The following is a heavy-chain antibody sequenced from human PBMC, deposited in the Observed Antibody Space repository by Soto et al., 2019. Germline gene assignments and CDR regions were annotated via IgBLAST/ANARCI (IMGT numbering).Heavy chain of an antibody. CDR2: IMAYNNNP. CDR1: GYTFSNYG. J-gene: IGHJ4*02. V-gene: IGHV1-18*01. D-gene: IGHD1-26*01. CDR3: ARGGMGKSYWTLDS. Sequence: GASVKVSCKASGYTFSNYGVNWVRQAPGQGLEWLGYIMAYNNNPHYAQKFVGRVTMTADTSTSTAFLELGSLTSDDTAVYYCARGGMGKSYWTLDSWGQGTQVTVSS.